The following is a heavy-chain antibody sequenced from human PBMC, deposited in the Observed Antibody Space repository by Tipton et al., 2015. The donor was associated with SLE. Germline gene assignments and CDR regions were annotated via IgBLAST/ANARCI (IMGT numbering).Heavy chain of an antibody. J-gene: IGHJ5*02. CDR1: GGSIRGHY. CDR2: INYSGST. D-gene: IGHD1-26*01. V-gene: IGHV4-59*08. CDR3: ARASFIVGSTTFWFDP. Sequence: LRLSCTVSGGSIRGHYWNWVRQPPGQGLEWIGNINYSGSTKYNPPLKSRVTISVDTSKNQFSLKLSSVTATDAAVYYCARASFIVGSTTFWFDPWGQGALVIVSS.